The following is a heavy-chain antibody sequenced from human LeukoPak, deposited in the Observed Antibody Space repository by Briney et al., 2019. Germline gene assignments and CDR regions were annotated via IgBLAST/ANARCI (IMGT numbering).Heavy chain of an antibody. J-gene: IGHJ4*02. CDR2: IYHTGGP. CDR3: ARHWIMATFYDY. V-gene: IGHV4-34*01. CDR1: GGSFSGYY. Sequence: SETLSLTCAVYGGSFSGYYWSWIRQPPGKGLEWIGSIYHTGGPYYNPSLKSRVTISVDTSKNHFSLKLNSVTAADTAVYYCARHWIMATFYDYWGQGTLVTVSS. D-gene: IGHD2/OR15-2a*01.